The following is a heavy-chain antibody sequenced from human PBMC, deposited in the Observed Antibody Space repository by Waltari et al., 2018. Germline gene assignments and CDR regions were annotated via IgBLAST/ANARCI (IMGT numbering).Heavy chain of an antibody. D-gene: IGHD1-26*01. CDR3: ASGSYPRFGF. J-gene: IGHJ4*02. V-gene: IGHV3-72*01. Sequence: EVQLVESGGGLVQPGGSLRLSCAASGFTFSDHYMDWGGQAPGKGLEWVGRSRNKVNSYTTESAASVKGRFTISRDDSKNSLYLQMNSLKIEDTAVYYCASGSYPRFGFWGQGTLVTVSS. CDR2: SRNKVNSYTT. CDR1: GFTFSDHY.